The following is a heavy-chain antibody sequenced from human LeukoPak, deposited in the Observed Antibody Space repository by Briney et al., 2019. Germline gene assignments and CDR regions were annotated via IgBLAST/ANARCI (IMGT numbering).Heavy chain of an antibody. Sequence: SSETLSLTCTVSGGSISSYYWSWIRQPPGKGLERIGYIYYSGSTNYNPSLKSRVTISVDTSKNQFSLKLSSVTAADTAVYYCARRDRLEPLDVWGQGTTVTVSS. CDR1: GGSISSYY. D-gene: IGHD1-1*01. CDR2: IYYSGST. J-gene: IGHJ6*02. CDR3: ARRDRLEPLDV. V-gene: IGHV4-59*08.